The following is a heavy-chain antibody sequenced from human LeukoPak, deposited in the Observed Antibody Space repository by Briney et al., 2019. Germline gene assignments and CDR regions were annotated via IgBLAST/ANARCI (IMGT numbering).Heavy chain of an antibody. V-gene: IGHV3-23*01. CDR1: GFIFSSYA. CDR3: AKGPGPAAAWYYFDY. D-gene: IGHD2-2*01. CDR2: ISGSGGST. J-gene: IGHJ4*02. Sequence: GGSLRLSCAASGFIFSSYAMSWVRQAPGKGLEWVSAISGSGGSTYYADSVKGRFTISRDNSKNTLYLQMNSLRAEDTAVYYCAKGPGPAAAWYYFDYWGQGTLVTVSS.